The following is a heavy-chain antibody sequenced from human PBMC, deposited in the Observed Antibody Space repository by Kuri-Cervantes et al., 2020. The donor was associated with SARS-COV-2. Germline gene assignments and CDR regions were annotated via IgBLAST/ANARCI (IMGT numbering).Heavy chain of an antibody. V-gene: IGHV1-8*02. Sequence: ASVKVSCKTSGGTFSSYAISWVRQATGQGLEWMGWMNPNSGNTGYAQKFQGRVTMTRNTSRSTAYMELSSLRSEDTAVYYCASSRSITIFGVVINYYHGMDVWGQGTTVNVSS. J-gene: IGHJ6*01. CDR1: GGTFSSYA. CDR2: MNPNSGNT. CDR3: ASSRSITIFGVVINYYHGMDV. D-gene: IGHD3-3*01.